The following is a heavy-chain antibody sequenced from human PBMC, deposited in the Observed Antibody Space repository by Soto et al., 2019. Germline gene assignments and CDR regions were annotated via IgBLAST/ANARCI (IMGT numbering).Heavy chain of an antibody. J-gene: IGHJ6*02. CDR2: IHHSGTT. Sequence: PSVTLSVPCAVSGGSSTGDDGWSFVRQPPGKGLERIGEIHHSGTTNYNPSLKSRVIISVDTSKNQFSLKLTSVTAEDTALYFCASSSFLRSGDLFYGLDVWAQGTTVTVSS. CDR1: GGSSTGDDG. V-gene: IGHV4-4*02. CDR3: ASSSFLRSGDLFYGLDV. D-gene: IGHD3-10*01.